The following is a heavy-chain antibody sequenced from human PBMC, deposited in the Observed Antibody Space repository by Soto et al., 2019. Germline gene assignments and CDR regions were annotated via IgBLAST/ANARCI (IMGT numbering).Heavy chain of an antibody. CDR2: TYYKSKWNN. Sequence: QTLSLTCVISGDSVSSNSAVWNWIRQSPSRGLEWLGRTYYKSKWNNDYALSVKSRITINPDTSKNQFSLHLYSVTPEDTAVYYCTGITWFRGMDVWGQGTTVPV. CDR3: TGITWFRGMDV. CDR1: GDSVSSNSAV. V-gene: IGHV6-1*01. J-gene: IGHJ6*02. D-gene: IGHD3-10*01.